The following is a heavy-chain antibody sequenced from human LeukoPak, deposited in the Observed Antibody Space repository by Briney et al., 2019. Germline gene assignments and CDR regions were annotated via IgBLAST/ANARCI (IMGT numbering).Heavy chain of an antibody. CDR1: GGSMRSGDYF. J-gene: IGHJ6*02. Sequence: SETLSLTCTVSGGSMRSGDYFWTWIRQPAGEGLEWIGRIYTSGSSNYNPSLKSRVTMLVDTSKNQFSLKLNSVTAADTAVYYCARNTVDFWSGWSGYYYGMDVWGQGTTVTVSS. CDR2: IYTSGSS. D-gene: IGHD3-3*01. CDR3: ARNTVDFWSGWSGYYYGMDV. V-gene: IGHV4-61*02.